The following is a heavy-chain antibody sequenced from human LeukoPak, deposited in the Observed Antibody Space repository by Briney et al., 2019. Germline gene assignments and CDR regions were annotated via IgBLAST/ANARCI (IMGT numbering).Heavy chain of an antibody. D-gene: IGHD3-3*01. CDR2: IKLDGSEK. J-gene: IGHJ4*02. CDR3: ARDQYDTWSRRGNFDS. Sequence: GRSLRLSCVASGFTFGKYWMSWVRQAPGKGLEWVANIKLDGSEKNYVDSVKGRFTISRDNTKNSLYLQMNSLRAEDTAVFYCARDQYDTWSRRGNFDSWGRGTLVIVSS. CDR1: GFTFGKYW. V-gene: IGHV3-7*03.